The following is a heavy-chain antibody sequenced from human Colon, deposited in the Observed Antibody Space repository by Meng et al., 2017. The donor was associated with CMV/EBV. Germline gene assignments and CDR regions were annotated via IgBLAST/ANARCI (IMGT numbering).Heavy chain of an antibody. J-gene: IGHJ4*02. Sequence: GSLRLSCTVYGGSFSGYYWSWIRQTPGRGLEWLGATTHTGSTDYNPSLTGRVTISVDPSKNQTSLTLTSVTAADAAVYYCARLQLMVYGLTLDFWGQGTLVTVSS. V-gene: IGHV4-34*01. CDR2: TTHTGST. D-gene: IGHD2-8*01. CDR3: ARLQLMVYGLTLDF. CDR1: GGSFSGYY.